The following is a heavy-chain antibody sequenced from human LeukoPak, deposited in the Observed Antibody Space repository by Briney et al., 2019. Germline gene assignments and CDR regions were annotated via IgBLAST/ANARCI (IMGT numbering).Heavy chain of an antibody. CDR2: IRYDGSNK. CDR1: GFTFSSYG. J-gene: IGHJ3*02. CDR3: ARGSGWFDAFDI. D-gene: IGHD6-19*01. V-gene: IGHV3-30*02. Sequence: GGSLRLSCAASGFTFSSYGMHWVRQAPGKGLEWVAFIRYDGSNKYYADSVKGRFTISRDNSKNTLYLQMNSLRAEDTAVYYCARGSGWFDAFDIWGQGTMVTVSS.